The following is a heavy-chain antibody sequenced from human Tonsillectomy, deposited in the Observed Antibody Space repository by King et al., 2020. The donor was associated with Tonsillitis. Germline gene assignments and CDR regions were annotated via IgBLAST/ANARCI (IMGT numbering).Heavy chain of an antibody. CDR1: GFTFIGYT. V-gene: IGHV3-23*01. J-gene: IGHJ6*04. D-gene: IGHD2-21*02. CDR2: ISGSGGST. CDR3: AKEISMTSRYYGMDV. Sequence: VQSGGSLRLSCAASGFTFIGYTMNWVRQAPGEGLEWVLGISGSGGSTFYAASVKGRFTISRDNSNNTLFLEMNSLRAEDTAVYYCAKEISMTSRYYGMDVWGEGTTVTVSS.